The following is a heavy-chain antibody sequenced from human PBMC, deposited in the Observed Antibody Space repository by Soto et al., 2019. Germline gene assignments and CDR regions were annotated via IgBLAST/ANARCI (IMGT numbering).Heavy chain of an antibody. CDR3: ASSWQQNGMDV. V-gene: IGHV3-74*01. CDR2: INSDGSST. Sequence: EVQLVESGGGLVQPGGSLRLSCAASGFTFSSYWMHWVRQAPGKGLVWVSRINSDGSSTSYADSVKGRFAISRDNAKNTLYLQMNSLRAEDTAVYYCASSWQQNGMDVWGQGTTVTVSS. J-gene: IGHJ6*02. D-gene: IGHD6-13*01. CDR1: GFTFSSYW.